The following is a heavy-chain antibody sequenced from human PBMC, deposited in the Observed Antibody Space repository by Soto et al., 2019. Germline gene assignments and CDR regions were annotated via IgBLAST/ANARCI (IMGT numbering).Heavy chain of an antibody. CDR1: GGSISSYY. D-gene: IGHD3-9*01. V-gene: IGHV4-59*01. Sequence: XXTLSLACTVSGGSISSYYWRWIRQPPGKGLEWIGYIYYSGSTNYNPSLKSRVTISVDTSKNQFSLKLSSVTAAETAVYYCARDHYDILTGQPDAFDIWGQGTMVTVSS. CDR2: IYYSGST. J-gene: IGHJ3*02. CDR3: ARDHYDILTGQPDAFDI.